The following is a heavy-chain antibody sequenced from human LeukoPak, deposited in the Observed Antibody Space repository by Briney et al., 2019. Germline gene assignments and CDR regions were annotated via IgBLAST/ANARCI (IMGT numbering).Heavy chain of an antibody. CDR3: ASGILTGLDYFDY. CDR1: GGSISSYY. V-gene: IGHV4-59*01. CDR2: IYYSGST. Sequence: SETLSLTCTVSGGSISSYYWSWIRQPPGKGLEWIGYIYYSGSTNYNPSLKSRVTISIDTSKNQFSLKLSSVTAADTAVYYCASGILTGLDYFDYWGQGTLVTVSS. J-gene: IGHJ4*02. D-gene: IGHD3-9*01.